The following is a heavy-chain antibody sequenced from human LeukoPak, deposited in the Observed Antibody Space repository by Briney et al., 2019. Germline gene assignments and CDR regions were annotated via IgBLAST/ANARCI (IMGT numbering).Heavy chain of an antibody. D-gene: IGHD1-1*01. V-gene: IGHV3-33*01. CDR1: GFTFRNFG. J-gene: IGHJ4*02. CDR3: TRALNEYYFDY. CDR2: IWYDGSNK. Sequence: GGSLRLSCAVSGFTFRNFGMHWVRQAPGKGLVWVAVIWYDGSNKYYADSVKGRFTVSKDNSKNMLYLQMDSLRVEDMAVYYCTRALNEYYFDYWGQGTLVTVSS.